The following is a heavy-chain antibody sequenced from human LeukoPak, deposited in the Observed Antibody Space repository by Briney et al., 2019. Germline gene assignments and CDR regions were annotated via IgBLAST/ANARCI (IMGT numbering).Heavy chain of an antibody. CDR3: ARVGYCSGDSCYFRYFDL. D-gene: IGHD2-15*01. Sequence: SETLSLTCTVSGGSISSYYWSWIRQPPGKGLEWIGYIYYSGSTNYNPSLKSRVTISVDTSKNQFSLKLSSVTAADTAVYYCARVGYCSGDSCYFRYFDLWGRGTLVTVSS. CDR2: IYYSGST. CDR1: GGSISSYY. V-gene: IGHV4-59*01. J-gene: IGHJ2*01.